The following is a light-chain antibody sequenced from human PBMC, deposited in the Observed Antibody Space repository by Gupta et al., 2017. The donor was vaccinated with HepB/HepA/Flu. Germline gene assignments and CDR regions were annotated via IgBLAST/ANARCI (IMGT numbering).Light chain of an antibody. J-gene: IGLJ2*01. V-gene: IGLV3-21*03. CDR3: QVWDSSNNHPVV. CDR1: NIGSKS. Sequence: SYVLTQPPSVSVAPGKTARLTCGGNNIGSKSVHWYQQEPGQAPALVVYADSDRPSGIPERFSGSSSGNTATLTISRVEAGDEADYYCQVWDSSNNHPVVFGGGTKLTVL. CDR2: ADS.